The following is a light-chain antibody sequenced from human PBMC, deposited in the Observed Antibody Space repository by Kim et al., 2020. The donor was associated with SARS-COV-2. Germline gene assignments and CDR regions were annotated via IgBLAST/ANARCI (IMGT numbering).Light chain of an antibody. CDR2: SDS. J-gene: IGLJ3*02. CDR3: QVWDSGSDHQRWV. V-gene: IGLV3-21*04. Sequence: GKTARSTGGGNNIGSKMVHRYQQRSGQTPVLVIFSDSDRHSEMPEGLPGSNSGNTATLTISMVEAGDQAEYYCQVWDSGSDHQRWVFGGGTKLTVL. CDR1: NIGSKM.